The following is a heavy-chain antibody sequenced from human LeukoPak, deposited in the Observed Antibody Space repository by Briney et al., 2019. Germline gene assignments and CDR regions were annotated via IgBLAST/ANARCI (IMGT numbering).Heavy chain of an antibody. Sequence: GGSLRLSCAASGFTFSDYWMSWVRQAPGKGLEWVSVIYSGGNTYYADSVKGRFTISRDNSKNTLYLQMNSLRAEDTAVYYCARDVYIAASGVNWFDPWGQGTLVTVSS. D-gene: IGHD6-13*01. J-gene: IGHJ5*02. CDR2: IYSGGNT. CDR1: GFTFSDYW. V-gene: IGHV3-53*01. CDR3: ARDVYIAASGVNWFDP.